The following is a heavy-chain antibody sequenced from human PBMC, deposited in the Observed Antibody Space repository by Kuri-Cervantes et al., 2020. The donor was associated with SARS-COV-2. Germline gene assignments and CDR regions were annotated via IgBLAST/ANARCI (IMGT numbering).Heavy chain of an antibody. J-gene: IGHJ5*02. CDR1: GGFFSGYY. CDR2: INHSGST. D-gene: IGHD3-10*01. V-gene: IGHV4-34*01. Sequence: GSLRLSCAVYGGFFSGYYWGWIRQPPGKGLEWIGEINHSGSTNYNLSLKSRVTISVDTSKNQFSLKLSSVTAADTAVYYCARGRPSYYGSGSYLSWFDPWGQGTLVTVSS. CDR3: ARGRPSYYGSGSYLSWFDP.